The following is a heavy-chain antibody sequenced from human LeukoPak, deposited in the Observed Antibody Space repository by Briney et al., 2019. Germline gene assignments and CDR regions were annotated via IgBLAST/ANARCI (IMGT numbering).Heavy chain of an antibody. Sequence: SQSLSLTCTVSGGSVSSDRYYWNWIRQSAGKGLEWIGCVYSSVRPNYNPSPNRRVTISVETSNNQLSQQLSSLTPADTRLYYCAGDGPRYWFDPWGQGHMFTVSS. J-gene: IGHJ5*02. V-gene: IGHV4-61*02. CDR2: VYSSVRP. CDR1: GGSVSSDRYY. CDR3: AGDGPRYWFDP.